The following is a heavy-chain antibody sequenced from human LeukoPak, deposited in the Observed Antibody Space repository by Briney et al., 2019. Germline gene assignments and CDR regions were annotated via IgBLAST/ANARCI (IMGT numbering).Heavy chain of an antibody. CDR1: GGPINGCY. CDR2: IYYSEST. J-gene: IGHJ4*02. CDR3: GRVTGYMIEDYFDY. Sequence: TLSLTCTVFGGPINGCYWARFRQPPGKGLDFDGYIYYSESTNYNPSLKSRVTISIDPSKTQFSLRLNSVTAADTAVYYCGRVTGYMIEDYFDYWGQGTLVTVSS. V-gene: IGHV4-59*01. D-gene: IGHD3-22*01.